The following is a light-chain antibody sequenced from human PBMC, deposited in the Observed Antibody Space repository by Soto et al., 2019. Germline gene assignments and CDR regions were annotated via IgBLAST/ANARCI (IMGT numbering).Light chain of an antibody. CDR2: GAS. CDR3: QQYNNWPPDRT. CDR1: QSVGSN. Sequence: EIVMTQSPATLSVSPGERATLSCRASQSVGSNLAWYQQKPGQAPRLLIYGASTRATGIPARFSGSGSGTEFTLTISSLQSEDFAIYFCQQYNNWPPDRTFGQGTKVXI. J-gene: IGKJ1*01. V-gene: IGKV3-15*01.